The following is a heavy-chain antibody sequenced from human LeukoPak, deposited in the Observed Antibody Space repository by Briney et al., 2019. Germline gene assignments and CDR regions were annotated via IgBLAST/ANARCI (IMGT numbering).Heavy chain of an antibody. CDR2: IYHSGST. CDR3: ARDAYSSSYYYYYMDV. V-gene: IGHV4-38-2*02. J-gene: IGHJ6*03. D-gene: IGHD6-6*01. CDR1: GYSISSGYY. Sequence: SETLSLTCTVSGYSISSGYYWGWIRQPPGKGLEWIGSIYHSGSTYYNPSLKSRVTISVDTSKNQFSLKLSSVTAADTAVYYCARDAYSSSYYYYYMDVWGKGTTVTVFS.